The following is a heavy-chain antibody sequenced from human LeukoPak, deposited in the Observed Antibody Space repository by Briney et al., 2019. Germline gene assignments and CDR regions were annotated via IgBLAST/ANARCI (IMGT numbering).Heavy chain of an antibody. D-gene: IGHD6-13*01. CDR2: ISSSGSTI. V-gene: IGHV3-48*03. J-gene: IGHJ5*02. Sequence: GGSLRLSCAASGFTFSSYEMNWVRQAPGKGLEWVSYISSSGSTIYYADSVKGRFTISRDNAKNSLCLQMNSLRAEDTAVYYCARGDSSSWYGVNWFDPWGQGTLVTVSS. CDR3: ARGDSSSWYGVNWFDP. CDR1: GFTFSSYE.